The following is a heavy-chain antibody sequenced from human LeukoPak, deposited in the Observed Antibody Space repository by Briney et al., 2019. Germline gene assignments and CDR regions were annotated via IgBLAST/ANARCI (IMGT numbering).Heavy chain of an antibody. Sequence: GGSLRLSCAASGFTFSSYAMSWVRRAPGKGLGWVSVISGGGDSTYYADSVKGRFTISRDNSKNTLYLQMNSLRAEDTAVYYCAKDRGLWFGEFTHFDYWGQGTLVTVSS. J-gene: IGHJ4*02. CDR1: GFTFSSYA. CDR3: AKDRGLWFGEFTHFDY. V-gene: IGHV3-23*01. D-gene: IGHD3-10*01. CDR2: ISGGGDST.